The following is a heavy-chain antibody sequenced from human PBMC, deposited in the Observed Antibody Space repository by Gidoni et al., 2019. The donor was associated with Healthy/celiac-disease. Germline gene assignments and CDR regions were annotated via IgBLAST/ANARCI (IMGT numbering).Heavy chain of an antibody. CDR3: ARVGSSSSWYWVDY. V-gene: IGHV3-20*04. D-gene: IGHD6-13*01. Sequence: EVQLVGSGGGVVRPGGSLRLPCAASGFTFDDYGMSWVRQAPGKGLGWVSGINWNGGSTGYADSVKGRFTISRDNAKNSLYLQMNSLRAEDTALYYCARVGSSSSWYWVDYWGQGTLVTVSS. CDR1: GFTFDDYG. J-gene: IGHJ4*02. CDR2: INWNGGST.